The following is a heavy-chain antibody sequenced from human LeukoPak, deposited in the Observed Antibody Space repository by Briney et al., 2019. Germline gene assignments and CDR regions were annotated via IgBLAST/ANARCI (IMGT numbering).Heavy chain of an antibody. D-gene: IGHD3-3*01. CDR1: GFTFSSYS. Sequence: KTGGSLRLSCAASGFTFSSYSMNWVRQAPGKGLEWVSSISSSSSYIYYADSVKGRFTISRDNAKNSLYLQMNSLRAEDTAVYYCQSVFWSGYSPYVFDYWGQGTLVTVSS. V-gene: IGHV3-21*01. CDR2: ISSSSSYI. CDR3: QSVFWSGYSPYVFDY. J-gene: IGHJ4*02.